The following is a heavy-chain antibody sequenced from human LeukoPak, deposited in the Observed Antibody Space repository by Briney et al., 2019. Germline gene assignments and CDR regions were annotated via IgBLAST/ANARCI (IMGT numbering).Heavy chain of an antibody. D-gene: IGHD6-19*01. CDR1: GGSISSYY. CDR3: ARSYSSGSRFNWFDP. V-gene: IGHV4-59*01. J-gene: IGHJ5*02. Sequence: SETLSLTCTVSGGSISSYYWSWIRQPPGKGLEWIGYIYYSGSTNYNPSLKSRVTISVDTSKNQFSLELSSVTAADTAVYYCARSYSSGSRFNWFDPWGQGTLVTVSS. CDR2: IYYSGST.